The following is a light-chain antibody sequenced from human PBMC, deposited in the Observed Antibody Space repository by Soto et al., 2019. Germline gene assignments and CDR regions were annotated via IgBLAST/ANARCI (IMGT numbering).Light chain of an antibody. Sequence: EIVLTQSPGTLSLSPGERATLSCRASQSVSNNYLAWYQQKPGQAPRLLIYGASNRATGIPDRFSGSGSGKSFHFTNNRLEPEDFAVYYCQQYGSSGTFGQGTKV. V-gene: IGKV3-20*01. CDR1: QSVSNNY. CDR3: QQYGSSGT. CDR2: GAS. J-gene: IGKJ1*01.